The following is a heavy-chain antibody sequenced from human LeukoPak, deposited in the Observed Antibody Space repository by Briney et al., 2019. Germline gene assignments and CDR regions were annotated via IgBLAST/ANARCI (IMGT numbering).Heavy chain of an antibody. V-gene: IGHV3-23*01. CDR3: TSRGAEYYDILTGYPHYYMDV. Sequence: GGSLRLSCAASGFTFDDYAMHWVRQAPGKGLEWVSGITGNGGTTYCADSVKGRFTISRDNSKNTAYLQMNSLKTEDTAVYYCTSRGAEYYDILTGYPHYYMDVWGKGTTVTVSS. CDR2: ITGNGGTT. CDR1: GFTFDDYA. J-gene: IGHJ6*03. D-gene: IGHD3-9*01.